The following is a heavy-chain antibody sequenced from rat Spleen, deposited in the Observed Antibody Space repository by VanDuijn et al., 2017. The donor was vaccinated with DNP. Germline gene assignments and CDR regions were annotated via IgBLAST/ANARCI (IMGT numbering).Heavy chain of an antibody. D-gene: IGHD5-1*01. J-gene: IGHJ3*01. CDR3: ATHLGAPFAY. CDR2: ISYDGSRT. CDR1: GFTFSNYY. V-gene: IGHV5-7*01. Sequence: EVQLVESGGGLMQPGRSLKLSCAASGFTFSNYYMAWVRQAPKKGLEWVATISYDGSRTYHRGSVKGRFTISRDNAKSSLFLQMNSLQSEDTATYYCATHLGAPFAYWGQGTLVTVSS.